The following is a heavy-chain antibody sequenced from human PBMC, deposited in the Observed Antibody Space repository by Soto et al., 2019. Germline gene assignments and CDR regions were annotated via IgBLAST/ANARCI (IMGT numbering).Heavy chain of an antibody. V-gene: IGHV4-31*03. J-gene: IGHJ5*02. Sequence: SETLSLTCTVSGGSISSGDYYWSWIRQHPGKGLEWIGYIYNRGSTFYNPSLKSRVTISVDTSKNQFSLKLSSVTAADTAVYYCARRYYDSSAGFDPWGQGTLVTVSS. D-gene: IGHD3-22*01. CDR1: GGSISSGDYY. CDR2: IYNRGST. CDR3: ARRYYDSSAGFDP.